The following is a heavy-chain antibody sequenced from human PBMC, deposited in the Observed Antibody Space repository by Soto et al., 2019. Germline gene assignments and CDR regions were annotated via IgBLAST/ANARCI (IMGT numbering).Heavy chain of an antibody. D-gene: IGHD6-19*01. Sequence: EVQLVESGGVVVQPGGSLRLSCAASGFTFDDYTMHWVRQAPWKSLEWVSIISWDGGKTYYADSVKGRFTISRDNSKNSLHLQMNSLTTEDSASYYCAKDRAAVTGAYYYYAMDVWGQGTTVTVSS. CDR2: ISWDGGKT. J-gene: IGHJ6*02. CDR1: GFTFDDYT. V-gene: IGHV3-43*01. CDR3: AKDRAAVTGAYYYYAMDV.